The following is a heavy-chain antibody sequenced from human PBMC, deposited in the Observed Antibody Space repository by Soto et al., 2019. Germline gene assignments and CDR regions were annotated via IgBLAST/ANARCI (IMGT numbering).Heavy chain of an antibody. CDR3: ARAVTWGLDV. Sequence: EVQLVESGGGLVQPGGSLRLSCAASGFTFSLYSMSWVRQAPGKGLEWVSYISRSSTGIHYAASVKGRFTISRDDATNSMHLQMHSMRDGDTAVYYCARAVTWGLDVWGQGTTVSISS. D-gene: IGHD3-10*01. CDR2: ISRSSTGI. V-gene: IGHV3-48*02. CDR1: GFTFSLYS. J-gene: IGHJ6*02.